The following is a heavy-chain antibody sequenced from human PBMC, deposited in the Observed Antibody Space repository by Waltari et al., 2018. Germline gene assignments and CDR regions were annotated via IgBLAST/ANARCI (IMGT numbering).Heavy chain of an antibody. CDR2: IYHSGST. J-gene: IGHJ6*02. V-gene: IGHV4-4*02. CDR1: GGSISSSNW. CDR3: ARELEVRYFDWLSHSYYYYGMDV. Sequence: QVQLQESGPGLVKPSGTLSLTCAVSGGSISSSNWWRWVRKPPGKGLDWIGEIYHSGSTNYNPSLKSRVTISVDKSKNQFSLKLSSVTAADTAVYYCARELEVRYFDWLSHSYYYYGMDVWGQGTTVTVSS. D-gene: IGHD3-9*01.